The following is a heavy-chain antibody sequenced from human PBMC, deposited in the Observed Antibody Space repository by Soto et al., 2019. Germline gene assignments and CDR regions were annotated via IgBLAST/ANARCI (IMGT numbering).Heavy chain of an antibody. CDR3: GTRLHGLGEKQYY. J-gene: IGHJ4*02. D-gene: IGHD3-16*01. CDR1: GGSISSSSYY. CDR2: IYYSGRT. V-gene: IGHV4-39*01. Sequence: SETLSLTCTVSGGSISSSSYYWGWIRQPPGKGLEWIGSIYYSGRTYYNPSLKSRVTISVDTSKNQFSLKLSSVTAAETAVYYCGTRLHGLGEKQYYWGQGNLVTVSS.